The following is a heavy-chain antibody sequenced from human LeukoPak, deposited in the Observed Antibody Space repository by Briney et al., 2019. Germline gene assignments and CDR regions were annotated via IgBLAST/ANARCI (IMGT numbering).Heavy chain of an antibody. J-gene: IGHJ4*02. Sequence: GGSLRLSCAASGFTFSDYYMSWIRQAPGKGLEWVSAISGSGGSTYYADSVKGRFTISRDNSKNTLYLQMNSLRAEDTAVYYCAKDHYYGSGSPAPYYFDYWGQGTLVTVSS. V-gene: IGHV3-23*01. CDR1: GFTFSDYY. D-gene: IGHD3-10*01. CDR3: AKDHYYGSGSPAPYYFDY. CDR2: ISGSGGST.